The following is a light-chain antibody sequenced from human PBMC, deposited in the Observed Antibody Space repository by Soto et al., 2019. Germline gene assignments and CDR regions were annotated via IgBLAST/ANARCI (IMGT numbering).Light chain of an antibody. Sequence: DIQLTQSPSTLSASVGDRVTITCRASQTISSWLAWYQQKPGKAPNLLIYKTSNLESGVPARFSGSGSGTECPLTSSSLQPDDFATYYCQYYNESCWTVGQGTKVEIK. V-gene: IGKV1-5*03. CDR2: KTS. CDR3: QYYNESCWT. J-gene: IGKJ1*01. CDR1: QTISSW.